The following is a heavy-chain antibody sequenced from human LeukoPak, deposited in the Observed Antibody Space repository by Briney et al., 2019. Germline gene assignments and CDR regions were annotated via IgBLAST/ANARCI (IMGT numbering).Heavy chain of an antibody. CDR3: ARGDFCSATSYYLRPMDV. V-gene: IGHV4-59*01. J-gene: IGHJ6*03. D-gene: IGHD2-2*01. CDR2: IYHSGST. CDR1: GGSISDYY. Sequence: SETLSLTCTVSGGSISDYYWSWIRQPPGKELEWIGYIYHSGSTTYKPSLKSRVTMSVDTSKNQFSLKLSSVTAADAAVYYCARGDFCSATSYYLRPMDVWGKGTTVTVSS.